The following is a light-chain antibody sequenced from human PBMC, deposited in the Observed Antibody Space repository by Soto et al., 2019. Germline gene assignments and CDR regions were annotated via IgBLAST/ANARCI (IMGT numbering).Light chain of an antibody. CDR3: QQYSSLPHT. V-gene: IGKV3-20*01. J-gene: IGKJ2*01. CDR2: GIS. CDR1: QSVTNSY. Sequence: ESVLTQSPGTLSLSPGERATLSCRATQSVTNSYFAWYQQKPGQAPRLLIYGISSRATGIPDRFSASGSGTDFTLTISRPEPEDFVVYYCQQYSSLPHTFGQGTKVDIK.